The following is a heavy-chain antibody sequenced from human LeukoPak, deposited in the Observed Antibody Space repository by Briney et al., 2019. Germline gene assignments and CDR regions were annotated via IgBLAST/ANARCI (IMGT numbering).Heavy chain of an antibody. CDR1: GGSFSGYY. CDR2: INHSGST. Sequence: PSETLSLTCAVYGGSFSGYYWSWIRQPPGKGLEWIGEINHSGSTNYNPSLKSRVTISVDTSKNQFSLKLSSVTAADTAVYYCARPVVWDYYYYGMDVWGQGTTVTVSS. CDR3: ARPVVWDYYYYGMDV. D-gene: IGHD7-27*01. V-gene: IGHV4-34*01. J-gene: IGHJ6*02.